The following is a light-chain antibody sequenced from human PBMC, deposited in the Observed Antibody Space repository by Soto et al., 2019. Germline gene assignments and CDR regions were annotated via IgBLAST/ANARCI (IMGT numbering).Light chain of an antibody. V-gene: IGLV2-14*01. Sequence: QSVLTQPTSVSGSPGQSITISCTGNSNDIGTYDYVCWYQQHPGKAPRLLIHGVRNRPPGISGRFSASKSGLMASLTISGLQAEDEADYYCSSFSANRLYVFGPGTKVTVL. J-gene: IGLJ1*01. CDR2: GVR. CDR1: SNDIGTYDY. CDR3: SSFSANRLYV.